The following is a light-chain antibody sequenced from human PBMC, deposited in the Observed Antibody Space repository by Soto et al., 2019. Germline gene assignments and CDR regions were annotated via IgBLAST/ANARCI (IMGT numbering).Light chain of an antibody. CDR3: QQYYSYPQT. J-gene: IGKJ3*01. CDR2: DAS. V-gene: IGKV1-5*01. CDR1: QSISSW. Sequence: DIQMTQSPSTLSASVGDRVTITCRASQSISSWLAWYQQKPGKAPKLLIYDASSLESGVPSRFSGSGSGTEFTLTISSLQPDDFATYYCQQYYSYPQTFGPGTKVDIK.